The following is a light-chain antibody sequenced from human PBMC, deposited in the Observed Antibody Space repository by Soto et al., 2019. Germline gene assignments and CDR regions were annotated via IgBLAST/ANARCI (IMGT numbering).Light chain of an antibody. CDR1: SSDVGYYNY. CDR3: SSVAGGHFV. J-gene: IGLJ1*01. CDR2: EVS. V-gene: IGLV2-8*01. Sequence: QSALTQPPFASGSPGQSVTISCTGTSSDVGYYNYVSWYQQHPGRAPKLMIYEVSERPSGVPARFSASKSGNTAYLTVSGLQAEDEADYYCSSVAGGHFVSGTGTKLTVL.